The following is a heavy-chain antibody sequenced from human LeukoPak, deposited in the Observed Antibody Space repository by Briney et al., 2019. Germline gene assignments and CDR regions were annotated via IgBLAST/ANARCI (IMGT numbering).Heavy chain of an antibody. CDR2: INPNSGGT. D-gene: IGHD2-21*02. Sequence: ASVKVSCKASGYTFTGYYMHWVRQAPGQGLVWMGWINPNSGGTNYAQNFQGRVTMTRDTFISTAYMELSRLRSDDTAVYYCARTDETAPAEDFQHWGQGTLVTVSS. J-gene: IGHJ1*01. V-gene: IGHV1-2*02. CDR3: ARTDETAPAEDFQH. CDR1: GYTFTGYY.